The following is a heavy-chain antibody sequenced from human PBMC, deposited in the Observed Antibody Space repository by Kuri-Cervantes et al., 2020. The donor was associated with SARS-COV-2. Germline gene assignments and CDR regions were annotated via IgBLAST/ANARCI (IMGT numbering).Heavy chain of an antibody. CDR2: ISWNSGSI. Sequence: SLKISCAASGFTFDDYAMHWVRQAPGKGLEWVSGISWNSGSIDYVDSVKGRFTISRDNAKNSLYLQMNSLRAEDTAVYYCAKVSLPGGLRLPNDAFDIWGQGTMVTVSS. CDR3: AKVSLPGGLRLPNDAFDI. J-gene: IGHJ3*02. CDR1: GFTFDDYA. D-gene: IGHD3-16*01. V-gene: IGHV3-9*01.